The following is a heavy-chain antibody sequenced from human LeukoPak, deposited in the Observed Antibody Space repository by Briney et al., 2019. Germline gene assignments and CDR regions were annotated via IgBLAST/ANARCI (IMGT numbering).Heavy chain of an antibody. Sequence: PGGSLRLSCAASGFTFSSYGMHWVRQAPGKGLEWVAIVWYDGSKKYYADSVKGRFTISRDNSKNTLYLQMNSLRAEDTAVYYCARVYCSGNSCYGPFDYWGQGVLVIVSS. CDR2: VWYDGSKK. J-gene: IGHJ4*02. V-gene: IGHV3-33*01. CDR3: ARVYCSGNSCYGPFDY. CDR1: GFTFSSYG. D-gene: IGHD2-15*01.